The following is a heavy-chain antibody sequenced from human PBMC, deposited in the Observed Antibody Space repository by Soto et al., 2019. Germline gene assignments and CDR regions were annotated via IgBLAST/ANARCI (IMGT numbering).Heavy chain of an antibody. J-gene: IGHJ4*02. CDR2: MSSDGSKI. Sequence: QVQLVESGGGAVQPGESLRLSCVASGFDFTYYAMHWVRQAPGKGLESVAVMSSDGSKIHHTDSVKGRFTISRDNSKNTLYLQMNSLRKEDTAVYFCAKAEGVGGTLGLFDYWGQGTLVSVSS. CDR1: GFDFTYYA. V-gene: IGHV3-30*18. D-gene: IGHD1-26*01. CDR3: AKAEGVGGTLGLFDY.